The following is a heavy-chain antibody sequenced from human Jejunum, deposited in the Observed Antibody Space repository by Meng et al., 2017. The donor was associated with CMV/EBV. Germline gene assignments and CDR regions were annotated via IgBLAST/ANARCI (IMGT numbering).Heavy chain of an antibody. V-gene: IGHV3-66*02. Sequence: LYCVASGLTVESKYMSWVRQAPGKGLEWISVIYSAGNAHYADSEKGRFTISRDTSKNTVYLQLNSLRPEDTAVYYCVRGGLKGFDPWGQGTLVTVSS. D-gene: IGHD3-16*01. CDR2: IYSAGNA. J-gene: IGHJ5*02. CDR1: GLTVESKY. CDR3: VRGGLKGFDP.